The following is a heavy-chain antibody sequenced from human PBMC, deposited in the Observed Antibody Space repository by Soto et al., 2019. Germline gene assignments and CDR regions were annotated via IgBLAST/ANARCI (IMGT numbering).Heavy chain of an antibody. CDR2: IVVGSGNT. Sequence: GASVMVPCKASGFTFTSAAVQWVRLARGQRLEWNGWIVVGSGNTNYAQKFQERVTITRDMSTSTAYMELSSLRSEDTSVYYCAAGPYYDFWSGCPPENYYGMDVWG. D-gene: IGHD3-3*01. CDR1: GFTFTSAA. CDR3: AAGPYYDFWSGCPPENYYGMDV. J-gene: IGHJ6*02. V-gene: IGHV1-58*01.